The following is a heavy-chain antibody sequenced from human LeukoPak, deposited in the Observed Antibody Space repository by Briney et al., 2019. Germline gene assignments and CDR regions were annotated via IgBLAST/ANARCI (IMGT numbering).Heavy chain of an antibody. Sequence: GASVKVSCKASEYTFIGYYMHWVRQAHGQGPEWMGWINPNGGATNYAQKFQGRVTMTRDTSISTAYMELSRLRSDDTAVYYCARVMLNAFDIWGQGTMVIVSS. J-gene: IGHJ3*02. CDR3: ARVMLNAFDI. D-gene: IGHD3-16*01. CDR1: EYTFIGYY. CDR2: INPNGGAT. V-gene: IGHV1-2*02.